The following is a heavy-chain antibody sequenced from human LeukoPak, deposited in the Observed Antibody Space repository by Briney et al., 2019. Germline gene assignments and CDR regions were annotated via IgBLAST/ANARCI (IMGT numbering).Heavy chain of an antibody. CDR2: INHSGST. V-gene: IGHV4-39*07. CDR3: ARPLPDYGDCYFDY. D-gene: IGHD4-17*01. Sequence: SETLSLTCTVSGGSISSGGYYWNWIRQPPGKGLEWIGEINHSGSTNYNPSLRSRVTISVDTSKNQFSLKLSSVTAADTAVYYCARPLPDYGDCYFDYWGQGTLVTVSS. CDR1: GGSISSGGYY. J-gene: IGHJ4*02.